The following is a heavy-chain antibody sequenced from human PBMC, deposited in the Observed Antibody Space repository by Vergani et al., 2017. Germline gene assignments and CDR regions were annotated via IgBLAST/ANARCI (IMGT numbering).Heavy chain of an antibody. CDR1: GYTFTGYY. V-gene: IGHV1-2*02. CDR2: INPNSGGT. CDR3: ARSPRYNWTPHYYYGMDV. Sequence: QVQLVQSGAEVKKPGASVKVSCKASGYTFTGYYMHWVRQAPGQGLEWMGWINPNSGGTNYAQKFQGRVTMTRDTSISTAYMELSRLRSDDTAVYYCARSPRYNWTPHYYYGMDVWGQGTTVTVSS. D-gene: IGHD1-20*01. J-gene: IGHJ6*02.